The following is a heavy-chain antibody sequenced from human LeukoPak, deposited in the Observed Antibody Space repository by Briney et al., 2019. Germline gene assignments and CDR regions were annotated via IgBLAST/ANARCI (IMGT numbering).Heavy chain of an antibody. CDR2: IYTSGST. CDR3: ARPSIAVAALGAFDI. V-gene: IGHV4-4*07. CDR1: GGSISSYY. D-gene: IGHD6-19*01. J-gene: IGHJ3*02. Sequence: PSETLSLTCTVSGGSISSYYWSWIRQPAGKGLEWIGRIYTSGSTNYNPSLKGRVTISVDTSKNQFSLKLSSVTAADTAVYYCARPSIAVAALGAFDIWGQGTMATVSS.